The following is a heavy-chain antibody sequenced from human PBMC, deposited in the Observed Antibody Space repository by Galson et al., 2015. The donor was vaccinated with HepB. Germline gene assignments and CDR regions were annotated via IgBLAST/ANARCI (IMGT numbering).Heavy chain of an antibody. Sequence: SLRLSCAASGYPFSSYWMAWVRQVRPAPGKGLEWVAKMNQEGTVIDYVDSVKGRFTMSRDKAKNSLFLQMKTLGAEDTDVYYCSVVLVTYLNHRGQGTVVTVSS. D-gene: IGHD2-21*02. V-gene: IGHV3-7*01. CDR2: MNQEGTVI. CDR1: GYPFSSYW. J-gene: IGHJ4*02. CDR3: SVVLVTYLNH.